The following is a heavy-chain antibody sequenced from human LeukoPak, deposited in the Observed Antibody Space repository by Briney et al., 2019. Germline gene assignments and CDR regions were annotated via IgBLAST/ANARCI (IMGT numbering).Heavy chain of an antibody. D-gene: IGHD3-10*01. CDR3: ARGVDYYYYMDV. V-gene: IGHV3-48*01. J-gene: IGHJ6*03. CDR2: ISGSSSTI. CDR1: GFTFSSYS. Sequence: QAGGSLRLSCAASGFTFSSYSMNWVRQAPGKGLEWVSYISGSSSTIYYADSVKGRFTISRDNAKNSLYLQMNSLRAEDTAVYYCARGVDYYYYMDVWGKGTTVTVSS.